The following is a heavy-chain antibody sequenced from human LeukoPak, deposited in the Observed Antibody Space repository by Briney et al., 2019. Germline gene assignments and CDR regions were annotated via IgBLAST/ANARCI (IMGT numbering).Heavy chain of an antibody. Sequence: ASVKGSCKASGYTFTSYGISWVRQAPGQGLEWMGWISAYNGNTNYAQKLQGRVTMTTDTSTSTAYMELRSLRSDDTAVYYCARRGRGSGRHAFDIWGQGTMVTVSS. D-gene: IGHD3-10*01. CDR3: ARRGRGSGRHAFDI. V-gene: IGHV1-18*01. CDR2: ISAYNGNT. CDR1: GYTFTSYG. J-gene: IGHJ3*02.